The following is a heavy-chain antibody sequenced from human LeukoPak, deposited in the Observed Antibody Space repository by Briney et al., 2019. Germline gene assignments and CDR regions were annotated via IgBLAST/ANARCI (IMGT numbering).Heavy chain of an antibody. CDR1: GYSTTSFSGDSITISY. CDR2: ISYSANT. J-gene: IGHJ4*02. D-gene: IGHD2/OR15-2a*01. CDR3: GCLPVPHNNHFDY. Sequence: PSETLSLTCSVSGYSTTSFSGDSITISYWTWIRQPPGKGLEWLGDISYSANTNYNPSLKSRVSMSVDTSKKQFFLRLSSVTTADTAAYYCGCLPVPHNNHFDYWGQGLLVTVSS. V-gene: IGHV4-59*08.